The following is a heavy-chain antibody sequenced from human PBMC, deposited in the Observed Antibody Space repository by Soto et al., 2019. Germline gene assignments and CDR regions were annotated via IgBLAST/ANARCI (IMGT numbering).Heavy chain of an antibody. J-gene: IGHJ4*02. V-gene: IGHV1-69*01. CDR3: VRDSRATRSSS. CDR1: GGTFSSYR. D-gene: IGHD6-13*01. CDR2: IVPIYRTA. Sequence: QVQLVQSGAEVKKPGSSVKVSCKASGGTFSSYRLNWVRQAPGQGLEWVGGIVPIYRTADYAQKFQGRVTITADESARTSYMEMRSLKSQDTAVYYFVRDSRATRSSSWGQGTLVTVSS.